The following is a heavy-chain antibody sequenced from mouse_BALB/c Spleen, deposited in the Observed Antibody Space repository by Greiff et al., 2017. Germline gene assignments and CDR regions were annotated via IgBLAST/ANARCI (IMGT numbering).Heavy chain of an antibody. CDR2: IWSGGST. J-gene: IGHJ4*01. V-gene: IGHV2-2*02. CDR3: ARSYYAMDY. Sequence: QVQLKESGPGLVQPSQSLSITCTVSGFSLTSYGVHWVRQSPGKGLEWLRVIWSGGSTDYNAAFISRLSISKDNSKSQVFFKMNSLQANDTAIYYCARSYYAMDYWGQGTSVTVSS. CDR1: GFSLTSYG.